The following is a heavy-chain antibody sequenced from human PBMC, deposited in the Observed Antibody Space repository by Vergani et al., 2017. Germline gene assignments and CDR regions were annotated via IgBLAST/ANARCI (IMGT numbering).Heavy chain of an antibody. J-gene: IGHJ4*02. D-gene: IGHD3-10*01. V-gene: IGHV4-39*01. CDR1: GGSISSSSYY. Sequence: QLQLQESGPGLVKPSETLSLTCTVSGGSISSSSYYWGWLRQPPGKGLEWIGSIYYSGSTYYNPSLKSRVTISVDTSKNQFSLKLSSVTAADTAVYYCARHPFYGSGSYYNLGYFDYWGQGTLVTVSS. CDR3: ARHPFYGSGSYYNLGYFDY. CDR2: IYYSGST.